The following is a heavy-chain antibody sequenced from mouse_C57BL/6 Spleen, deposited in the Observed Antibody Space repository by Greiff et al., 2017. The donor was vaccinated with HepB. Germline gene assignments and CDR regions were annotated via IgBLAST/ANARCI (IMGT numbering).Heavy chain of an antibody. V-gene: IGHV1-50*01. J-gene: IGHJ3*01. CDR3: ARDGVTKFAY. CDR2: IDPSDSYT. Sequence: VQLQQPGAELVKPGASVKLSCKASGYTFTSYWMQWVKQRPGQGLEWIGEIDPSDSYTNYNQKFKGKATLTVDTSSSTAYMQLSSLTSEDSAVYYCARDGVTKFAYWGQGTLVTVSA. D-gene: IGHD2-5*01. CDR1: GYTFTSYW.